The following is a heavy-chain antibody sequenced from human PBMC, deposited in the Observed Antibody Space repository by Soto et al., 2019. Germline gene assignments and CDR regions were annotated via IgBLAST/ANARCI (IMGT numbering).Heavy chain of an antibody. CDR2: IYYSGST. CDR1: GGSISSDGNY. V-gene: IGHV4-31*03. Sequence: PSETLSLTCTVSGGSISSDGNYWSWIRQHPGKGLEWIGYIYYSGSTNYNTSLKSRVTISVDTSKNQFSLKLNSVTAADTAVYYCARARMVRGIIYYYGMDVWGQGTTVTVSS. D-gene: IGHD3-10*01. CDR3: ARARMVRGIIYYYGMDV. J-gene: IGHJ6*02.